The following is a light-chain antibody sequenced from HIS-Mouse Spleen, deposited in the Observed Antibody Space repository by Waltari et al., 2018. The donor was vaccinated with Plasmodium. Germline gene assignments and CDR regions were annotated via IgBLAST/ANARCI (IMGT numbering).Light chain of an antibody. CDR1: QSVSSY. J-gene: IGKJ2*01. CDR3: QQRSNWYT. CDR2: DAS. V-gene: IGKV3-11*01. Sequence: PGERATLSCRASQSVSSYLAWYQQKPGQAPRLLIYDASNRATGIPARFSGSGSGTDFTLTISSLEPEDFAVYYCQQRSNWYTFGQGTKLEIK.